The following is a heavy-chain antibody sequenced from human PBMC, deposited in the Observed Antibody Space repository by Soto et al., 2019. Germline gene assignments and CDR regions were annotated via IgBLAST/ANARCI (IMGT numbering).Heavy chain of an antibody. D-gene: IGHD2-2*01. J-gene: IGHJ6*03. V-gene: IGHV4-39*01. CDR3: ARHGGMYCSSTSRYAGDYYYYYMDV. CDR2: IYYSGST. Sequence: PSETLSLTCTVSGGSVRSSTYYWGWIRQPPGKGLEWIGSIYYSGSTYYNPSLKSRVTISVDTSKNQFSLKLSSVTAADTAVYYCARHGGMYCSSTSRYAGDYYYYYMDVWGKGTTVTVS. CDR1: GGSVRSSTYY.